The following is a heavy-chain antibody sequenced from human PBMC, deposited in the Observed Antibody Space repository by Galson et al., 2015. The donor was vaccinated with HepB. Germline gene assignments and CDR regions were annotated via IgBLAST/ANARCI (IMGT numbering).Heavy chain of an antibody. V-gene: IGHV2-5*02. CDR3: AHSLYYDILTDHGGEFDY. CDR2: IYWDDDK. Sequence: PALVKPTQTLTLTCTFSGFSLSTSGVGVGWIRQPPGKALEWLALIYWDDDKRYSPSLKSRLTITKDTSKNQVVLTMTNMDPVDTATYYCAHSLYYDILTDHGGEFDYWGQGTLVTVSS. D-gene: IGHD3-9*01. CDR1: GFSLSTSGVG. J-gene: IGHJ4*02.